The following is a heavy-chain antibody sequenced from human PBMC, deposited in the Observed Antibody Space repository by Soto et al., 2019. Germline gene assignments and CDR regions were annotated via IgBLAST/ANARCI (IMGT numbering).Heavy chain of an antibody. Sequence: GGSLRLSCAASGFTFSSYGMHWVRQAPGKGLEWVAVISYDGSNKYYADSVKGRFTISRDNSKNTLYLQMNSLRAEDTAVYYCAKDYGVAYYHYGMDVWGQGT. J-gene: IGHJ6*02. CDR1: GFTFSSYG. CDR3: AKDYGVAYYHYGMDV. D-gene: IGHD4-17*01. CDR2: ISYDGSNK. V-gene: IGHV3-30*18.